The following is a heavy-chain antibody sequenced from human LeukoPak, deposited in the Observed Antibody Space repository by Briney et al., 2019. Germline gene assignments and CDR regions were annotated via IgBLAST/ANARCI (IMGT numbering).Heavy chain of an antibody. D-gene: IGHD3-22*01. Sequence: PSETLSLTCAVYGGSFSGYYWSWIRQPPGKGLEWIGEINHSGSTNYNPSLKSRVTISADTSKNQFSLKLSSVTAADTAVYYCARVKTYYYDSSAYMGGRHGFDYWGQGVLVTVSS. CDR1: GGSFSGYY. V-gene: IGHV4-34*01. J-gene: IGHJ4*02. CDR3: ARVKTYYYDSSAYMGGRHGFDY. CDR2: INHSGST.